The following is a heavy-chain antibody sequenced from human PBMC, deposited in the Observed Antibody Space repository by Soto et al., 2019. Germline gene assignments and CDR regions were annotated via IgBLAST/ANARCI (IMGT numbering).Heavy chain of an antibody. D-gene: IGHD2-2*01. CDR2: IYYTGVT. J-gene: IGHJ5*02. V-gene: IGHV4-31*03. Sequence: SETLSLTCTFSGSSLHILVYYWACIRQNPGKGLEWIGYIYYTGVTYYNPSIGSRVNISVDTSKNQFSLELTSVTAAERAVYYCERDGSSNDNWIDHWGQGIMVTVSS. CDR1: GSSLHILVYY. CDR3: ERDGSSNDNWIDH.